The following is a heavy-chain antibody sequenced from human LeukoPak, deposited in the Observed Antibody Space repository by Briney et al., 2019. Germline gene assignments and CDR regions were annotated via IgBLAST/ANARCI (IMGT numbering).Heavy chain of an antibody. J-gene: IGHJ6*03. V-gene: IGHV4-61*02. Sequence: KPSETLSLTCTVSGGSISSSSYYWGWIRQPPGKGLEWIGRIYTSGSTNYNPSLKSRVTISVDASKNQFSLKLSSVTAADTAVYYCARSTTVPHYMDVWGKGTTVTVSS. CDR1: GGSISSSSYY. CDR2: IYTSGST. CDR3: ARSTTVPHYMDV. D-gene: IGHD4-17*01.